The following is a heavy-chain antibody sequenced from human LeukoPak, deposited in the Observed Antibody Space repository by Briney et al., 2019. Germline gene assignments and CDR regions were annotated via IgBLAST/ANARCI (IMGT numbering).Heavy chain of an antibody. CDR2: IHYSGGT. J-gene: IGHJ4*02. Sequence: SETLSLTCTVSGGSISGYYWSWIRQPPGKGLEWIGYIHYSGGTNYNPSLKSRVTISVDRSKNQFSLKLTSVTAADTAVYYCARAGTHPRCSDGSCHTLDYWGQGTLVTVSS. D-gene: IGHD2-15*01. V-gene: IGHV4-59*08. CDR3: ARAGTHPRCSDGSCHTLDY. CDR1: GGSISGYY.